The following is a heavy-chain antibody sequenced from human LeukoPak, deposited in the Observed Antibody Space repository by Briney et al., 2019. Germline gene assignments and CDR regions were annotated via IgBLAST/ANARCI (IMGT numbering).Heavy chain of an antibody. D-gene: IGHD5-18*01. CDR3: ARLGYLTVGGYSYEEGDY. CDR2: IYYSGST. Sequence: SETLSLTCTVSGGSISSYYWSWIRQPPGKGLEWIGYIYYSGSTNYNPSLKSRVTMSVDTSKNQFSLKLSSVTAADTAVYYCARLGYLTVGGYSYEEGDYWGQGTLVTVSS. V-gene: IGHV4-59*12. J-gene: IGHJ4*02. CDR1: GGSISSYY.